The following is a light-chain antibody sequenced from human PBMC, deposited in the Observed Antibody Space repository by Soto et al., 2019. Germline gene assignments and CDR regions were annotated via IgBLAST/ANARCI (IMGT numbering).Light chain of an antibody. CDR2: KAS. Sequence: DVPLTQSPSTLSASGGDRVTITRRASQSISSWLAWYQQKPGKAPKLLIYKASSLESGVTSRLSGSGCGREFTLIISSMQADDDSTYYCQQYHSNSPWTFGQGTKVDI. CDR1: QSISSW. V-gene: IGKV1-5*03. CDR3: QQYHSNSPWT. J-gene: IGKJ1*01.